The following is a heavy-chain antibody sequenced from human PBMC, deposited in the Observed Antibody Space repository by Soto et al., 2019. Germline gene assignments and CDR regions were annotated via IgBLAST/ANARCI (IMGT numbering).Heavy chain of an antibody. CDR2: IRGKANSYAT. Sequence: EVQLVESGGGLVQPGGSLKLSCAASGFTFSGSAMHWVRQASGKGLKWVGGIRGKANSYATAYAASVKGRFTISRDDSKNTAYLQMNSLKTEDTAVYYYTRTLGDFWSGALIDYWGQGTLVTVSS. D-gene: IGHD3-3*01. J-gene: IGHJ4*02. CDR1: GFTFSGSA. V-gene: IGHV3-73*02. CDR3: TRTLGDFWSGALIDY.